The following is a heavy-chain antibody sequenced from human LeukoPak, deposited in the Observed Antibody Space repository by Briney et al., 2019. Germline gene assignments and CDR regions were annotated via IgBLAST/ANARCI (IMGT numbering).Heavy chain of an antibody. Sequence: GGSLRLSCAASGFTFSSYSMNWVRQAPGKGLEWVSSISSSSTNIYYVDSVKGRFTISRDNAKNSLYLQMNSLRVEDTAVYYCARDRPTVYSSSWLHFLDSWGQGTLVTVSS. CDR1: GFTFSSYS. CDR2: ISSSSTNI. D-gene: IGHD6-13*01. V-gene: IGHV3-21*01. J-gene: IGHJ4*02. CDR3: ARDRPTVYSSSWLHFLDS.